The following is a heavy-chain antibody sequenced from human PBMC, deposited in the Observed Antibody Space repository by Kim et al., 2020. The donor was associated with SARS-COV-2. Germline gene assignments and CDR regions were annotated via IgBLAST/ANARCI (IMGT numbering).Heavy chain of an antibody. CDR3: ARGNWNPYWYFDL. Sequence: SETLSLTCTVSGGSVSSGSYYWSWIRQPPGKGLEWIGYIYYSGSTNYNPSLKSRVTISVDTSKNQFSLKLSSVTAADTAVYYCARGNWNPYWYFDLWGRGTLVTVSS. CDR1: GGSVSSGSYY. J-gene: IGHJ2*01. CDR2: IYYSGST. V-gene: IGHV4-61*01. D-gene: IGHD1-1*01.